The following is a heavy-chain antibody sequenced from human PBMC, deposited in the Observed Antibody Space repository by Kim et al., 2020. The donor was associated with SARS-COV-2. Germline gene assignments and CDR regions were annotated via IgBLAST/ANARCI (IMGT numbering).Heavy chain of an antibody. CDR3: ANQVIQEAGRNDF. Sequence: AESVKGRFTNSGDNSKNTLYLQMNSLRPEDRAVYYCANQVIQEAGRNDFWGQGTLVTVSS. J-gene: IGHJ4*02. V-gene: IGHV3-30-3*02. D-gene: IGHD1-1*01.